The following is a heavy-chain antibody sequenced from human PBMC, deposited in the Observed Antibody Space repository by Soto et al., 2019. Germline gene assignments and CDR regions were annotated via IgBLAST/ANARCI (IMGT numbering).Heavy chain of an antibody. V-gene: IGHV4-38-2*01. J-gene: IGHJ5*02. Sequence: SETLSLTXAVSGCSISSGYYWGWVRQPPGKGLEWLGSMFHSGKTYYNPSLKSRLTISVDTSKNQFSLKLNSVTAADTAVYYCARGHIVVVPTVGWFDPWGQGTLVTVSS. CDR1: GCSISSGYY. CDR3: ARGHIVVVPTVGWFDP. D-gene: IGHD2-2*01. CDR2: MFHSGKT.